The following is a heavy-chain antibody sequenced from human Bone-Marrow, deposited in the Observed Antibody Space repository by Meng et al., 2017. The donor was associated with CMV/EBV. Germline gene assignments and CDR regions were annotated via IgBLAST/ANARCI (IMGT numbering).Heavy chain of an antibody. CDR2: IYTDGST. CDR3: AKGRFFDY. CDR1: GFTFSSYA. J-gene: IGHJ4*02. Sequence: GESLKISCAASGFTFSSYAMSWVRQAPGKGLEWVSVIYTDGSTLYADSVKGRFAISRDNSKNTLYLQMNSLRVEDTAVYYCAKGRFFDYWVQGTTVTVSS. V-gene: IGHV3-23*03.